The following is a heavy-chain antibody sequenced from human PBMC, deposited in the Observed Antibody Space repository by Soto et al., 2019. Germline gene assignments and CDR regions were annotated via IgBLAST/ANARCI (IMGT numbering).Heavy chain of an antibody. D-gene: IGHD1-1*01. CDR2: MSHSGGT. CDR1: GGFVSSGSYY. Sequence: QVQLQQWGAGLLKPSETLSLTCAVYGGFVSSGSYYWSWIRQPPGKGLEWIGEMSHSGGTHFNPSLKSRVTISVDKSKNQFSLKMSSVTDADTALYYCARVERGTVTTVVDAFDIWGPGTMVTVSS. J-gene: IGHJ3*02. V-gene: IGHV4-34*01. CDR3: ARVERGTVTTVVDAFDI.